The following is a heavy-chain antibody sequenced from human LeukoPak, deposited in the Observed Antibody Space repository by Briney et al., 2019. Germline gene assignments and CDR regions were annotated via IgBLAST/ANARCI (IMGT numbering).Heavy chain of an antibody. CDR2: IYYSATT. V-gene: IGHV4-39*01. D-gene: IGHD5-18*01. CDR1: GDSIASGSDD. J-gene: IGHJ4*02. CDR3: ARVLRGGSYSYAFDS. Sequence: SESRSLTCTVSGDSIASGSDDWGWIRQPPGRGLGWIGSIYYSATTYTNPSLRSRVTITDDTSRTPYFLKLSSIAAADTAVYFCARVLRGGSYSYAFDSWGQGTLVTVSS.